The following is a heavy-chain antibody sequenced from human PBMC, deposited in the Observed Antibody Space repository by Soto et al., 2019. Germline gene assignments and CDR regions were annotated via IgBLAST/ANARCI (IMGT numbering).Heavy chain of an antibody. D-gene: IGHD6-19*01. CDR2: ISSDGSNK. CDR3: AKDSTSSGWSYFDY. CDR1: GFTFSSYG. V-gene: IGHV3-30*18. Sequence: QVQLVESGGGVVQPGRSLRLSCAASGFTFSSYGMHWVRQAPGKGLEWVALISSDGSNKHYADSVKGRFTISRDNPKNTLYLQMNSLRPEDTAMYYCAKDSTSSGWSYFDYWGQGTLVAVSS. J-gene: IGHJ4*02.